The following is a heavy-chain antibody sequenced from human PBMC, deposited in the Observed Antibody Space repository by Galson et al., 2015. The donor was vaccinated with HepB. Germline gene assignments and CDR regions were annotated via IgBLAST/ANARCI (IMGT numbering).Heavy chain of an antibody. Sequence: SVKVSCKASGVTLTSYSIGWLRQAPGQGLEWMGRIIAVLDLPEYAQKFQGRVTITADSSTSTAYMELSSLRSDDTAVYFCARWGMDAFDVWGQGTKVTVSS. CDR3: ARWGMDAFDV. J-gene: IGHJ3*01. CDR1: GVTLTSYS. V-gene: IGHV1-69*02. CDR2: IIAVLDLP. D-gene: IGHD7-27*01.